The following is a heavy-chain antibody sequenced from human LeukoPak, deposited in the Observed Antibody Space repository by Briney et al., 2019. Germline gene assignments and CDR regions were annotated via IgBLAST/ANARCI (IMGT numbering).Heavy chain of an antibody. CDR2: ISGSGGST. CDR1: GFTFSSYA. J-gene: IGHJ6*02. V-gene: IGHV3-23*01. Sequence: GGSLRLSCAASGFTFSSYAMSWVRQAPGKGLEWVSAISGSGGSTYYADSVKGRFTISRDNSKSTLYLQMNSLRAEDTAVYYCAKKAPGPYGSGSYYPPYGMDVWGQGTTVTVS. D-gene: IGHD3-10*01. CDR3: AKKAPGPYGSGSYYPPYGMDV.